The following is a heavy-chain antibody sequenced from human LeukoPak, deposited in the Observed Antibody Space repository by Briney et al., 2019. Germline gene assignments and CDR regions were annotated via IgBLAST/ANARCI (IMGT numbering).Heavy chain of an antibody. CDR1: GFTFSSYA. Sequence: GGSLRLSCAASGFTFSSYAMHWVRQAPGKGLEYVSAISSNGGSTYYANSVKGRFTISRDNSKNTLYLQMGSLRAEDMAVYYCARGLPYPDYWGQGTLVTVSS. CDR2: ISSNGGST. V-gene: IGHV3-64*01. J-gene: IGHJ4*02. CDR3: ARGLPYPDY.